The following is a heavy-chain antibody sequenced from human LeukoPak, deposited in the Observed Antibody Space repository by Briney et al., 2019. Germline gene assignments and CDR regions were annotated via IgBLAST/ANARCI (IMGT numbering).Heavy chain of an antibody. CDR3: ARVGGAMADAFDI. CDR2: INHSGST. D-gene: IGHD3-16*01. CDR1: GGSFSGYY. V-gene: IGHV4-34*01. Sequence: SETLSLTCAVYGGSFSGYYWSWIRQPPGKGLEWIGEINHSGSTNYNPSLKSRVTISVDTSKNQFSLKLSSVTAADTAVYYCARVGGAMADAFDIWGQGTMVTVSP. J-gene: IGHJ3*02.